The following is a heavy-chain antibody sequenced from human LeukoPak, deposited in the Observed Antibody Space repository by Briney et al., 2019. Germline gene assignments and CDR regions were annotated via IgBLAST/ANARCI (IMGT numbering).Heavy chain of an antibody. J-gene: IGHJ6*03. D-gene: IGHD6-19*01. CDR3: AREVERSYSSGWYYVSGFYYYYYMDV. CDR1: GGSFSGYY. CDR2: INHSGST. V-gene: IGHV4-34*01. Sequence: SETLSLTCAVYGGSFSGYYWSWIRQPPGKGLEWIGEINHSGSTNYNPSLKSRVTISVDTSKNQFSLKLSSVTAADTAVYYCAREVERSYSSGWYYVSGFYYYYYMDVWGKGTTVTVSS.